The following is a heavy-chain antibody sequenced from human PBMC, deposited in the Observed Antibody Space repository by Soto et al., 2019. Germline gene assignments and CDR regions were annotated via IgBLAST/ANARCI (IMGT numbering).Heavy chain of an antibody. CDR2: IYYSGST. V-gene: IGHV4-31*03. CDR1: GGSISSGGYY. D-gene: IGHD1-1*01. Sequence: QVQLQESGPGLVKPSQTLSLTCTVSGGSISSGGYYWSWIRQHPGKGLKWIGYIYYSGSTYYNPSLKSRVTISVDTSKNQFSLKLSSVTAADTAVYYCARDRTGTYYYYGMDVWGQGTTVTVSS. J-gene: IGHJ6*02. CDR3: ARDRTGTYYYYGMDV.